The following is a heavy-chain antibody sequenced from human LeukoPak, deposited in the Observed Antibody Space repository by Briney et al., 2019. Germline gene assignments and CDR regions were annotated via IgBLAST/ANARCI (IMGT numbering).Heavy chain of an antibody. D-gene: IGHD6-13*01. J-gene: IGHJ6*03. CDR1: GFTFSTYS. CDR2: ISSSKSDI. V-gene: IGHV3-21*01. Sequence: GGSLRLSCAASGFTFSTYSMNWVRQAPGKGLEWVSSISSSKSDIYYADSVKGRFTISRDNSKNTLYLQMNSLRAEDTAVYYCAKRGTIAAAGYYYYYMDVWGKGTAVTISS. CDR3: AKRGTIAAAGYYYYYMDV.